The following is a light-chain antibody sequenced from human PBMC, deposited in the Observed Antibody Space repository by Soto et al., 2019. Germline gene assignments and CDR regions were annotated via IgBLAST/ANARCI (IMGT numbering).Light chain of an antibody. CDR1: QTISSW. V-gene: IGKV1-5*03. CDR2: KAS. Sequence: DIQMTQSPSTLSGSVGDRVTITCRASQTISSWLALYQQKPGKAPKLLIYKASTLKSGVPSRFTGSGSGTEFTLTINSLQPDDFATYYCQQYSVYWTFGQGTKV. J-gene: IGKJ1*01. CDR3: QQYSVYWT.